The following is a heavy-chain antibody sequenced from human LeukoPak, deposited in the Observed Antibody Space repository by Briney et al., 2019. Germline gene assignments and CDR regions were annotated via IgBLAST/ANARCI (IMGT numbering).Heavy chain of an antibody. CDR3: ARVGSGSYYRYYYYYYMDV. D-gene: IGHD1-26*01. CDR2: IYYSGST. Sequence: PSETLSLTCTVSGGSISSYYWSWIRQPPGKGLEWIGYIYYSGSTNYNPSLKSRVTISVDTSKNQFSLKLSSVTAADTAVYYCARVGSGSYYRYYYYYYMDVWGKGTTVTVSS. J-gene: IGHJ6*03. CDR1: GGSISSYY. V-gene: IGHV4-59*01.